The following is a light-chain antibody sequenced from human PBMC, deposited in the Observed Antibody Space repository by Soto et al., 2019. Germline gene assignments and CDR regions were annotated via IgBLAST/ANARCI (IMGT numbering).Light chain of an antibody. Sequence: IVLTQSPATLSVSPGESATLSCKTSQSVSSKLAWYQQKPGQAPRLLLYGASTRATGIPARFSGSGSGTEFTLTISSLQSEDFAVYYCQQYDNWPTWTFGQGTKVDI. J-gene: IGKJ1*01. CDR1: QSVSSK. CDR2: GAS. CDR3: QQYDNWPTWT. V-gene: IGKV3-15*01.